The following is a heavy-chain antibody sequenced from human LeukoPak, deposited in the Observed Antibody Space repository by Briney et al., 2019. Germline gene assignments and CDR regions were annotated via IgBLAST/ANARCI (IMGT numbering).Heavy chain of an antibody. CDR3: ARDSGDYDFWSGYYPGV. Sequence: PSETLSLTCTVSGGSISSYYWSWIRQPPGKGLEWIGYIYYSGSTNYNPSLKSRVTISVDTSKNQFSLKLSSVTAADTAVYYCARDSGDYDFWSGYYPGVWGQGTLVTVSS. J-gene: IGHJ4*02. CDR2: IYYSGST. V-gene: IGHV4-59*08. D-gene: IGHD3-3*01. CDR1: GGSISSYY.